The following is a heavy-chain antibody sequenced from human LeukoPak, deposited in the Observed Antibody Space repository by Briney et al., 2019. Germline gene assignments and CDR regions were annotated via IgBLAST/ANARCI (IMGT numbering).Heavy chain of an antibody. CDR1: GFSFSDYS. Sequence: GGSLRLSCAASGFSFSDYSMNWVRQAPGEGLEWISYFSGDSINIWYADSVKGRFTISRDNAKNSVFLQMNSLRDEDSAVYYCARDSNWAFDYWGQGTLVTVSS. CDR3: ARDSNWAFDY. D-gene: IGHD7-27*01. J-gene: IGHJ4*02. V-gene: IGHV3-48*02. CDR2: FSGDSINI.